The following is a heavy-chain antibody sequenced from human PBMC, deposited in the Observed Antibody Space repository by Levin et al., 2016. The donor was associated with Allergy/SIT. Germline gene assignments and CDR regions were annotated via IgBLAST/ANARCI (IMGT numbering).Heavy chain of an antibody. V-gene: IGHV1-2*02. CDR1: GGTFSSYT. J-gene: IGHJ4*02. CDR2: INPNSGGT. Sequence: ASVKVSCKASGGTFSSYTISWVRQAPGQGLEWMGWINPNSGGTNYAQKFQGRVTMTRDTSISTASMDLSRLRSDDTAVYYCARASWFGELLFDYWGQGTLVTVSS. CDR3: ARASWFGELLFDY. D-gene: IGHD3-10*01.